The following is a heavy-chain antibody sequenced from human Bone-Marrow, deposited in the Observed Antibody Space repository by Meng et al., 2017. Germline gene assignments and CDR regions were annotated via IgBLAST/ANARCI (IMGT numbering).Heavy chain of an antibody. Sequence: GESLKISCAASGFTFSDYYMSWIRQAPGKGLEWVSYISSSGSTIYYADSVKGRFTISRDNAKNSLYLQMNSLRAEDTAVYYCARDPTQYCSGGSCYSGSWPFDYWGQGTLVTVSS. J-gene: IGHJ4*02. CDR3: ARDPTQYCSGGSCYSGSWPFDY. CDR1: GFTFSDYY. V-gene: IGHV3-11*01. CDR2: ISSSGSTI. D-gene: IGHD2-15*01.